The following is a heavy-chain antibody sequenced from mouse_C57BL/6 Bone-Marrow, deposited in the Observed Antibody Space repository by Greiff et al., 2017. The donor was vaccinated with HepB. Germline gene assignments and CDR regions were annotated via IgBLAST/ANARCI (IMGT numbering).Heavy chain of an antibody. Sequence: VQLQQSGAELARPGASVKLSCKASGYTFTSYGISWVKQRPGQGLEWIGEIDPSDSYTNYNQKFKGKSTLTVDKSSSTAYMQLSSLTSEDSAVYYCARSITTVVAPTFYFDYWGQGTTLTVSS. CDR2: IDPSDSYT. D-gene: IGHD1-1*01. J-gene: IGHJ2*01. CDR1: GYTFTSYG. V-gene: IGHV1-69*01. CDR3: ARSITTVVAPTFYFDY.